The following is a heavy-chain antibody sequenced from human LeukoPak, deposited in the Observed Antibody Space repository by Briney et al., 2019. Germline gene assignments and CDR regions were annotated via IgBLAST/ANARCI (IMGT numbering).Heavy chain of an antibody. J-gene: IGHJ4*02. CDR2: LFGGGDT. D-gene: IGHD4-17*01. CDR1: GFSVTDNY. V-gene: IGHV3-66*01. Sequence: GGSLRLSCAVSGFSVTDNYMTWVRQAPGKGLEWVSVLFGGGDTYYGDSVKGRFAISRDNSKNTVYPQMKSLRADDTAVYYCARGQRTSVTLYYFDFWGQGTLVSVSS. CDR3: ARGQRTSVTLYYFDF.